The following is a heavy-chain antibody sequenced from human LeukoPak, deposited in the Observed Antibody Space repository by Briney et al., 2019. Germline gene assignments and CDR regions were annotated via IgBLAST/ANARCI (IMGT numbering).Heavy chain of an antibody. D-gene: IGHD1-26*01. CDR3: AKDITVGATGSLDY. J-gene: IGHJ4*02. CDR1: GFTFSSYG. Sequence: GGSLRLSCAASGFTFSSYGMHWVRQAPGKGLEWVAVISYDGSDKNYADSGKGRFTISRDNSKNTLFLQMNSLRAEDTAVYYCAKDITVGATGSLDYWGQGTLVTVSS. V-gene: IGHV3-30*18. CDR2: ISYDGSDK.